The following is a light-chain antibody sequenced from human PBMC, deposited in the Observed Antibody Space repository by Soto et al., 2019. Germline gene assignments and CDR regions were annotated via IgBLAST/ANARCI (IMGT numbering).Light chain of an antibody. CDR2: EAS. V-gene: IGKV3-11*01. CDR1: QSVSSY. J-gene: IGKJ1*01. Sequence: EIVLTQSPATLSLSPGERATLSCRASQSVSSYLAWFQQKPGQAPRLLIYEASNRATGFPARISGSGSGTDFTLTISSLEPEYFAVYYCQQRSSWPSTFGQGTKVEIK. CDR3: QQRSSWPST.